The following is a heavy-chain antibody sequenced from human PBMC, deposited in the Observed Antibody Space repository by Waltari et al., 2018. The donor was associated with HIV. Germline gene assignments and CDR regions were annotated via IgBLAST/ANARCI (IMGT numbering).Heavy chain of an antibody. Sequence: VQLVESGGGSIKTGGSLRLSCTASGFSVSNHWMDWVRQGPGKGLVWVARLNGDGSSRNNAKAVKGRFVISRDNARNTVYLQLNSLRVEDTAMYFCARASHYIEFSTFDGDYYFDVWGRGTRVAVSS. CDR3: ARASHYIEFSTFDGDYYFDV. D-gene: IGHD2-15*01. CDR1: GFSVSNHW. J-gene: IGHJ4*02. CDR2: LNGDGSSR. V-gene: IGHV3-74*01.